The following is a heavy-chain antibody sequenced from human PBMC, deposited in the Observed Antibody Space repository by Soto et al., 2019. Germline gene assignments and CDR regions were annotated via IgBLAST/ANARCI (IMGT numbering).Heavy chain of an antibody. D-gene: IGHD3-9*01. Sequence: ASVKVSCKASGYTFTSYGISWVRQAPGQGLEWMGWISAYNGNTNYAQKLQGRVTMTTDTSTSTAYMELRSLRSDDTAVYYCARDGLRYFDWFLQTLYYFDYWGQGTLVTVSS. CDR3: ARDGLRYFDWFLQTLYYFDY. V-gene: IGHV1-18*01. CDR2: ISAYNGNT. J-gene: IGHJ4*02. CDR1: GYTFTSYG.